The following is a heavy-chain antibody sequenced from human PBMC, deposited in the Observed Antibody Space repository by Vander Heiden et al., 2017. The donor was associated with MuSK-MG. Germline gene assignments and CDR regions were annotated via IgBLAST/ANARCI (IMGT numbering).Heavy chain of an antibody. J-gene: IGHJ6*03. CDR1: GFTFSNAW. CDR3: TTMVRGVNYMDA. CDR2: IKSKTDGGTT. V-gene: IGHV3-15*01. Sequence: EVQLVESGGGLVKPGGSLRLACAASGFTFSNAWMSWVRQAPGKGLEWVGRIKSKTDGGTTDYAAPVKGRFTISRDDSKNTLYLQMNSLKTEDTAVYYCTTMVRGVNYMDAWGQGTTITVSS. D-gene: IGHD3-10*01.